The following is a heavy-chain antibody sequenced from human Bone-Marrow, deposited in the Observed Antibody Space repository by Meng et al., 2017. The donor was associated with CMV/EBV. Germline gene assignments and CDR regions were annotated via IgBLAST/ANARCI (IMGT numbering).Heavy chain of an antibody. D-gene: IGHD2-2*01. CDR3: TRSTLDRYCSSTSCHLKNYYGMDV. J-gene: IGHJ6*02. CDR1: GFTFSSYS. V-gene: IGHV3-73*01. CDR2: IRSKANSYAT. Sequence: GESLKISCTASGFTFSSYSMNWVRQASGKGLEWVGRIRSKANSYATAYAASVKGRFTISRDDSKNTAYLQMNSLKTEDTAVYYCTRSTLDRYCSSTSCHLKNYYGMDVWGQGTTVTVSS.